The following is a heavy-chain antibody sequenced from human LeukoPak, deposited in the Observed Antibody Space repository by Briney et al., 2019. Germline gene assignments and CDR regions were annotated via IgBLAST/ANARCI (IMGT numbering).Heavy chain of an antibody. D-gene: IGHD3-3*02. CDR2: INHSGST. CDR1: SGSFSGYY. J-gene: IGHJ3*02. Sequence: SETLSLTCAVYSGSFSGYYWSWLRHPPGKGLEWIGEINHSGSTNYNPSLKGRVTISVDTSKNQFSLKLSSVTAADTAVYYCARIPLASNAFDIWGQGTMVTVSS. V-gene: IGHV4-34*01. CDR3: ARIPLASNAFDI.